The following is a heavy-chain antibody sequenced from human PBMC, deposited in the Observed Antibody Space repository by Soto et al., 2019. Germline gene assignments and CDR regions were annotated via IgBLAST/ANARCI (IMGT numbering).Heavy chain of an antibody. CDR2: IIPIFGTA. CDR1: GGTFSSYA. D-gene: IGHD3-16*01. V-gene: IGHV1-69*01. CDR3: ARGALHHDVWGGSTWFDP. J-gene: IGHJ5*02. Sequence: QVQLVQSGAEVKTPGSSVKVSCKASGGTFSSYAISWVRQAPGQGLEWMGGIIPIFGTANYAQKFQGRVTITADESTSTAYMELSSLRSADTAVYYCARGALHHDVWGGSTWFDPWGQGTLVTVSS.